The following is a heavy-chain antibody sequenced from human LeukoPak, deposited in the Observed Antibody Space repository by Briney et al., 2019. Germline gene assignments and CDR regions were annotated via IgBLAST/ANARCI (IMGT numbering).Heavy chain of an antibody. CDR3: ASGTCDSESCYIGIDY. CDR2: INPNSGGT. V-gene: IGHV1-2*02. J-gene: IGHJ4*02. CDR1: GYTFTGYY. D-gene: IGHD1-26*01. Sequence: ASVKVSCKASGYTFTGYYMHWVRQAPGQGLEWMGWINPNSGGTNYAQKFQGRVTMTRDTSISTAYLQWSRLKASDTAMYYCASGTCDSESCYIGIDYWGQGTLVTVSS.